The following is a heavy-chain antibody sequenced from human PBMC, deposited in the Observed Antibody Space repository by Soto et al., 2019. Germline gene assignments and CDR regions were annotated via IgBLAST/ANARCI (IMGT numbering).Heavy chain of an antibody. CDR3: ARDKGFGELDY. D-gene: IGHD3-10*01. Sequence: QVQLVESGGGVVQPGRSLRLSCAASGFTFSSYGMHWVRQAPGKGLEWVAVIWYDGSNKYYADSVKGRFTISRDNSKNTLYLQMNSLRAEDTAVYYCARDKGFGELDYWGQGTLVTVSS. CDR1: GFTFSSYG. CDR2: IWYDGSNK. J-gene: IGHJ4*02. V-gene: IGHV3-33*01.